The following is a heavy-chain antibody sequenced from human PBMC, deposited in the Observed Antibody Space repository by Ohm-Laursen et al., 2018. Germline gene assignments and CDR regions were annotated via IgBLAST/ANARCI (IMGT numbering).Heavy chain of an antibody. CDR1: GFTFSSYG. CDR3: ARVSKQWELLLDGFDI. Sequence: SLRLSCAASGFTFSSYGMRWVRQAPGKGLEWVSYTSSSGSTIYYADSVKGRFTISRDNAKNSLYLQMNSLRAEDTAVYYCARVSKQWELLLDGFDIWGQGTMVTVSS. CDR2: TSSSGSTI. J-gene: IGHJ3*02. V-gene: IGHV3-48*04. D-gene: IGHD1-26*01.